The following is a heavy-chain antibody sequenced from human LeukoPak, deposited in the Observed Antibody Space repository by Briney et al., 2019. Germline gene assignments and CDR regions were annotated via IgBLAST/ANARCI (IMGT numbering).Heavy chain of an antibody. J-gene: IGHJ4*02. Sequence: GGSLRLSCSASGFTFSSYDMSWVRQAPGKGLEWVSSISGSGDRTIYADSVRGRLTISRDKSKNTLYLQMSSLRAEDTAVYYCAKVLQTPSYYFDYWGQGTLVTVSS. D-gene: IGHD2/OR15-2a*01. CDR1: GFTFSSYD. V-gene: IGHV3-23*01. CDR2: ISGSGDRT. CDR3: AKVLQTPSYYFDY.